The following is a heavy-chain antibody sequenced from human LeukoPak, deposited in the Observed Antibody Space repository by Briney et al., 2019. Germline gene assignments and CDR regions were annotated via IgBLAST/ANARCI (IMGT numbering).Heavy chain of an antibody. CDR2: FSGSGDTT. CDR1: GFTFSSYA. D-gene: IGHD6-19*01. J-gene: IGHJ4*02. CDR3: AKSYSSGWFGLYFDS. V-gene: IGHV3-23*01. Sequence: PGGSLRLSCAASGFTFSSYAMNWVRQAPGKGLEWVPTFSGSGDTTYYADSVKGRFAISTDNSKNTLYLQMDSLRAEDTAVYYCAKSYSSGWFGLYFDSWGQGTLVTVSS.